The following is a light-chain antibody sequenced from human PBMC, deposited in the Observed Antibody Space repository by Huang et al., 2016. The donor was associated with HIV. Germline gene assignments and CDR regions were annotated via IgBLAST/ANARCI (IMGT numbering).Light chain of an antibody. J-gene: IGKJ1*01. CDR2: CAS. CDR1: QSLFYIANSKKY. V-gene: IGKV4-1*01. CDR3: QQYYSLPQT. Sequence: DIVMTQSPASLAVSLGYRATIKCRSSQSLFYIANSKKYLAWCEQKPGQAPRLLIYCASDLESGVPDRFTGSGSGTDFTLTIGSLETEEAAVYYCQQYYSLPQTFGRGTKVEIK.